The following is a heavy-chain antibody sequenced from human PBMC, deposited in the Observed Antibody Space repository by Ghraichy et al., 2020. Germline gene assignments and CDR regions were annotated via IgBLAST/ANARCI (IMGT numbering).Heavy chain of an antibody. CDR2: IKQDGSEK. V-gene: IGHV3-7*01. J-gene: IGHJ4*02. D-gene: IGHD2-15*01. CDR3: ARDRCSGGSCLSNYFDY. CDR1: GFTFSSYW. Sequence: GESLNISCAASGFTFSSYWMNWVRQAPGKGLEWVANIKQDGSEKYYVDSVKGRFTISRDNAKNSLYLQMNSLRAEDTAVYYCARDRCSGGSCLSNYFDYWGQGTLVTVSS.